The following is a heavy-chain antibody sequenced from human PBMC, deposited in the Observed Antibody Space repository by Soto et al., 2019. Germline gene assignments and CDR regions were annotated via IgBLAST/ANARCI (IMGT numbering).Heavy chain of an antibody. CDR1: GFTFGDYA. V-gene: IGHV3-49*04. Sequence: PGGSLRLSCRASGFTFGDYAMSWVRQAPGKGLECVSFIRSKAYGGATEYAASVRGRFTISRDDFKSIVYLQMNGLKAEDTALYYCAREGMGATHYFDHWGQGTLVTVSS. CDR3: AREGMGATHYFDH. CDR2: IRSKAYGGAT. D-gene: IGHD1-26*01. J-gene: IGHJ4*02.